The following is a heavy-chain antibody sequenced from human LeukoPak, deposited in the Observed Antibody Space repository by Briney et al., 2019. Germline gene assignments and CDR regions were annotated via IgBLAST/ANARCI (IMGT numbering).Heavy chain of an antibody. Sequence: SETLSLTCTVSGGSISSSSYYWGWIRQPPGKGLEWIGSIYYSGSTYYNPSLKSRVTISVDTSKNQFSLKLSSVTAADTAVYYCAGPSYYYDSSGLRDYWGQGTLVTVSS. J-gene: IGHJ4*02. CDR2: IYYSGST. V-gene: IGHV4-39*07. CDR3: AGPSYYYDSSGLRDY. D-gene: IGHD3-22*01. CDR1: GGSISSSSYY.